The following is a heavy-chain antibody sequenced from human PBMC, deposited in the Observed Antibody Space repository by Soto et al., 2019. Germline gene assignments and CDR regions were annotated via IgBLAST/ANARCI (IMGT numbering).Heavy chain of an antibody. J-gene: IGHJ5*02. D-gene: IGHD4-17*01. V-gene: IGHV1-18*01. CDR2: ISAYNGNT. Sequence: EASVKVSCKASGYTFTSYGISWVRQAPGQGLEWMGWISAYNGNTNYAQKLQGRVTMTTDTSTSTAYMELRSLRSDDTAVYYCARAITTTTVTLNWFDPWGQGTLVTVSS. CDR1: GYTFTSYG. CDR3: ARAITTTTVTLNWFDP.